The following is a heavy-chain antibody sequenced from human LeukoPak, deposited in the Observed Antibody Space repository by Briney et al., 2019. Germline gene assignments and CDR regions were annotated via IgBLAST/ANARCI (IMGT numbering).Heavy chain of an antibody. D-gene: IGHD6-19*01. CDR3: AAESERWLVRS. Sequence: SETLSPTCTVSGGSISSYYWSWIRQPAGKGLEWIGRIYTSGSTNYNPSLKSRVTMSVDTSKNQFSLKLSSVTAADTAVYYCAAESERWLVRSWGQGTLVTVSS. V-gene: IGHV4-4*07. CDR2: IYTSGST. CDR1: GGSISSYY. J-gene: IGHJ4*02.